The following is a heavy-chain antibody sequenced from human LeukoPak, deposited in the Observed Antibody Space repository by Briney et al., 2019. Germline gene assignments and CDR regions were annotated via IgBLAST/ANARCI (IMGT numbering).Heavy chain of an antibody. CDR3: ARGTSETYYDILTGYYGSGDWFDP. V-gene: IGHV1-2*02. J-gene: IGHJ5*02. CDR1: GYTFTDYY. Sequence: ASVKVSCKASGYTFTDYYMHWVRQAPGQGLEWMGWINPNTGGTNFAQKFQGRVTITRNTSISTAYMELSSLRSEDTAVYYCARGTSETYYDILTGYYGSGDWFDPWGQGTLVTVSS. CDR2: INPNTGGT. D-gene: IGHD3-9*01.